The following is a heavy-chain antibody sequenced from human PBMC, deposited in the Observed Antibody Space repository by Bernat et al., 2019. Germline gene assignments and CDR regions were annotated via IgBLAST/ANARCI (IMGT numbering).Heavy chain of an antibody. D-gene: IGHD1/OR15-1a*01. V-gene: IGHV3-13*01. CDR3: ARERQLEQLDACDI. CDR2: IGTGGDT. J-gene: IGHJ3*02. Sequence: EVQLVESGGGLVEPGGSLRLSCAASGLTFSDYDMHWVRQSAGKGLEWVSAIGTGGDTYYPGSVKGRFTISRENAKNSLYLQMNSLKAEDTAVYYCARERQLEQLDACDIWGQGTMVIVSS. CDR1: GLTFSDYD.